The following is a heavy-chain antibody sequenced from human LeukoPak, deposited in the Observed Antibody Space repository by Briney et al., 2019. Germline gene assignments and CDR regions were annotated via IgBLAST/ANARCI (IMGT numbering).Heavy chain of an antibody. J-gene: IGHJ1*01. V-gene: IGHV4-34*01. CDR3: ARTIAAAGTRRYFQH. Sequence: SETLSLTCAVYGGSFSGYYWSWIRQPPGKGLEWIGEINHSGSTNYNPSLKSRVTISVDTSKNQFSLKLSSVTAADTAVYYCARTIAAAGTRRYFQHWARAPWSPSPQ. CDR1: GGSFSGYY. D-gene: IGHD6-13*01. CDR2: INHSGST.